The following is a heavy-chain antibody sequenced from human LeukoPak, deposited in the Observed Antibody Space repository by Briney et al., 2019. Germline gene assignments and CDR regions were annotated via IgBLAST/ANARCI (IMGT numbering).Heavy chain of an antibody. J-gene: IGHJ6*02. D-gene: IGHD2-15*01. CDR1: GGSISSSSYY. V-gene: IGHV4-39*07. Sequence: SETLSLTCTVSGGSISSSSYYWGWIRQPPGKGLEWIGSIYYSGSTNYNPSLKSRVTISVDTSKNQFSLKLSSVTAADTAVYYCARERSGYCSGGSCYGYYYYGMDVWGQGTTVTVSS. CDR2: IYYSGST. CDR3: ARERSGYCSGGSCYGYYYYGMDV.